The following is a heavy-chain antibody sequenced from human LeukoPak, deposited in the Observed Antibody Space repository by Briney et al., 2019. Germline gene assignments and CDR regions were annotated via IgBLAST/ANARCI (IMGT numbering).Heavy chain of an antibody. D-gene: IGHD5-12*01. Sequence: GAPVKVSCKASGYTFTGYYMHWVRQAPGQGPEWMGWINPNSGGTNYAQKFQGRVTMTRDTSISTAYMELSRLRSDDTAVYYCARSLYSGYDLGYWGQGTLVTVSS. CDR3: ARSLYSGYDLGY. V-gene: IGHV1-2*02. J-gene: IGHJ4*02. CDR1: GYTFTGYY. CDR2: INPNSGGT.